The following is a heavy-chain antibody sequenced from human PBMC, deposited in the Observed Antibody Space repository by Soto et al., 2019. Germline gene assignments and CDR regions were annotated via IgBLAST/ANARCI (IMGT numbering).Heavy chain of an antibody. CDR3: ARAPGYSSSWYLLYYFDY. CDR1: GASISSSY. D-gene: IGHD6-13*01. J-gene: IGHJ4*02. V-gene: IGHV4-59*12. CDR2: VHYSGST. Sequence: SETLSLTCTVSGASISSSYWSWIRQSPGKGLEWIGYVHYSGSTKYNPSLKSRVTISVDTSKNQFSLKLSSVTAADTAVYYCARAPGYSSSWYLLYYFDYWGQGTLVTVSS.